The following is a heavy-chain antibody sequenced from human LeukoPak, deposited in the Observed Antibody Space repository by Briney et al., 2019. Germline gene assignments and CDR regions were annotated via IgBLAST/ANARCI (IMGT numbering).Heavy chain of an antibody. CDR2: ISSSSSYI. J-gene: IGHJ6*03. CDR3: ARDNGGWELLEYYYYYYMDV. D-gene: IGHD1-26*01. V-gene: IGHV3-21*01. Sequence: PGGSLRLSCAASGFTFSSYSMNWVRQAPGKGLEWVSSISSSSSYIYYADSVKGRFTISRDNAKNSLYLQMNSLRAEDTAVYYCARDNGGWELLEYYYYYYMDVWGKGTTVTVSS. CDR1: GFTFSSYS.